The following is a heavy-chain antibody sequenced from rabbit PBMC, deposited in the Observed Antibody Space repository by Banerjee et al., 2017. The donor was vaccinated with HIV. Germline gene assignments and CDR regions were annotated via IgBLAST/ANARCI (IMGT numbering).Heavy chain of an antibody. D-gene: IGHD1-1*01. CDR1: GFTFSSSYW. CDR3: ARGDPYDYYSW. V-gene: IGHV1S45*01. J-gene: IGHJ3*01. CDR2: IDNDAGGT. Sequence: QQQLEESGGGLVKPEGSLTLTCTASGFTFSSSYWMTWVRQAPGKGQEWIGWIDNDAGGTNYASWAKRRFTISKTTSTTVTLQMTSLTAADTATYFCARGDPYDYYSWWRQGSLVTVS.